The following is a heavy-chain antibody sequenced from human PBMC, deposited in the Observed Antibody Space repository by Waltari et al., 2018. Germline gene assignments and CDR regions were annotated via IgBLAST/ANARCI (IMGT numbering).Heavy chain of an antibody. Sequence: QLQLQESGPGLVKPSETLSLTCTVSGGSISSSSYYWGWIRQPPGKGLEWIGSIYYRGSTYYTPSLKSRFTISVDTSKNQFSLKLSSVTAADTAVYYCARGGSGKPTYFDYWGQGTLVTVSS. CDR3: ARGGSGKPTYFDY. CDR2: IYYRGST. V-gene: IGHV4-39*07. CDR1: GGSISSSSYY. D-gene: IGHD1-26*01. J-gene: IGHJ4*02.